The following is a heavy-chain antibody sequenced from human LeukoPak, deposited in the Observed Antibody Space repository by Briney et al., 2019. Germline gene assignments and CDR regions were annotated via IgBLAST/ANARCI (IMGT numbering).Heavy chain of an antibody. CDR3: AKIAAASRYFDY. V-gene: IGHV3-33*06. Sequence: GGSLRLSCAASGFTFSSYGMHWVRQAPGKGLEWVAVIWYDGSNKYYADSVKGRFTISRDNSKNTLYLQMNSLRAEDTAVYYCAKIAAASRYFDYWGQGTLVTVSS. CDR2: IWYDGSNK. J-gene: IGHJ4*02. D-gene: IGHD6-13*01. CDR1: GFTFSSYG.